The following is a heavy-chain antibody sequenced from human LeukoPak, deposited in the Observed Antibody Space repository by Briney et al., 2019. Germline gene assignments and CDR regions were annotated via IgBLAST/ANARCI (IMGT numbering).Heavy chain of an antibody. CDR1: GFTLSSYW. CDR2: INSDGSST. CDR3: ARVPYDYGGAWGFDY. V-gene: IGHV3-74*01. Sequence: TGGSLRLSCAASGFTLSSYWMHWVRQAPGKGLVWVSRINSDGSSTSYADSVKGRFTISRDNAKNTLYLQMNSLRAEDTAVYYCARVPYDYGGAWGFDYWGQGTLVTVSS. D-gene: IGHD4-23*01. J-gene: IGHJ4*02.